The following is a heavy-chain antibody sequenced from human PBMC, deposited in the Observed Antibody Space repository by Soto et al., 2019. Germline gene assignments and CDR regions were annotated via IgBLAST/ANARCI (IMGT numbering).Heavy chain of an antibody. J-gene: IGHJ4*02. Sequence: GGSLRLSCAASGFTFGSYDMHWVRQASGKGLEWVSVIGTAGDTYYSGSVKGRFTISRDSLTTSLYLQMNSLRAGDTAVYYCVRDTTGFGYIXSWGQGTLVXVSS. D-gene: IGHD1-1*01. CDR2: IGTAGDT. V-gene: IGHV3-13*01. CDR1: GFTFGSYD. CDR3: VRDTTGFGYIXS.